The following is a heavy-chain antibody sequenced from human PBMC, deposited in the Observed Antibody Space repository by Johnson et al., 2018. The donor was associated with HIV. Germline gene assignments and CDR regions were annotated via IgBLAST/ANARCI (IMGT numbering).Heavy chain of an antibody. Sequence: QVRLVESGGGVVQPGGSLRLSCAASGFTFSSYAMHWVRQAPGKGLEWVAVISYDGSNKYYADSVKGRFTISRDNSKNTLYLQMNSLRTEDTAVYYCARDSRYNDYGGGSVGAFDFWGQGTMVTVSS. CDR2: ISYDGSNK. D-gene: IGHD4-23*01. J-gene: IGHJ3*01. V-gene: IGHV3-30*14. CDR3: ARDSRYNDYGGGSVGAFDF. CDR1: GFTFSSYA.